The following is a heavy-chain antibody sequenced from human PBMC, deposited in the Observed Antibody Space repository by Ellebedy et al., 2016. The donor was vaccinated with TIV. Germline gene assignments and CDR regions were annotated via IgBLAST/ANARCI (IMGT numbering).Heavy chain of an antibody. V-gene: IGHV4-34*01. CDR3: ARDRQFSGYYFDY. CDR1: GGSFSGYY. J-gene: IGHJ4*02. D-gene: IGHD3-22*01. CDR2: INHSGST. Sequence: SETLSLTXAVYGGSFSGYYWSWIRQPPGKGLEWIGEINHSGSTNYNPSLKSRVTISVDTSKNQFSLKLSSVTAADTAVYYCARDRQFSGYYFDYWGQGTLVTVSS.